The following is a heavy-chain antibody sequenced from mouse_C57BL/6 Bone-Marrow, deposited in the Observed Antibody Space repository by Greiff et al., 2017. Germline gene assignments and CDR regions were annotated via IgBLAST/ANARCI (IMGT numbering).Heavy chain of an antibody. V-gene: IGHV1-69*01. CDR1: GYTFTSYW. J-gene: IGHJ2*01. CDR2: IDPSDSYT. D-gene: IGHD1-1*01. CDR3: AREEGITTRVATGYFDY. Sequence: VQLQQSGAELVMPGASVKLSCKASGYTFTSYWMHWVKQRPGKGLEWIGEIDPSDSYTNYNQKFKGKSTLTVDKSSSTAYMQRSSLTSEDSAVYYCAREEGITTRVATGYFDYWGQGTTLTVSS.